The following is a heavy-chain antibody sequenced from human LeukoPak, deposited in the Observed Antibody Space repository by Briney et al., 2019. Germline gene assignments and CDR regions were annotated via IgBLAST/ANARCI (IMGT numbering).Heavy chain of an antibody. J-gene: IGHJ3*02. V-gene: IGHV4-30-4*07. CDR2: IYYSGST. CDR1: GGSISSGGYS. Sequence: SQTLSLTCAVSGGSISSGGYSWSWIRQPPGKGLEWIGYIYYSGSTYYNPSLKSRVTISVDTSKNQFSLKLSSVTAADTAVYYCASVPILTGAFDIWGQGTMVTVSS. D-gene: IGHD3-9*01. CDR3: ASVPILTGAFDI.